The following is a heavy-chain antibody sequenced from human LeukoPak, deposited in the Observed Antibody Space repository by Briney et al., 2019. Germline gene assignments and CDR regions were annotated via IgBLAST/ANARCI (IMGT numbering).Heavy chain of an antibody. V-gene: IGHV4-34*01. Sequence: SETLSLTCDVFGGSFTDYFWTWIRQSPGKGLERIGEINDYIGNTNYNPSLSSRVSISLEKSKNQFSLELRSVTAADTAVYYCARGRIAKIVVVHSFQYGMDVWGQGTTVTVSS. J-gene: IGHJ6*02. D-gene: IGHD3-22*01. CDR1: GGSFTDYF. CDR3: ARGRIAKIVVVHSFQYGMDV. CDR2: INDYIGNT.